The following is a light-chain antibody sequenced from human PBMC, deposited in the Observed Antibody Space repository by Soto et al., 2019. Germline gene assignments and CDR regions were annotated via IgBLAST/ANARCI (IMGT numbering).Light chain of an antibody. Sequence: QSVLTQPPSASGTPGQTVTLSCSGSSSNIGSNAVNWFQHLPGTAPKLLIYSNRQRPSGVPDRFSASRSGTSASLAISGLQSDDEADYYCTTWDDSLNGRVFVGGTKLTVL. CDR2: SNR. J-gene: IGLJ3*02. V-gene: IGLV1-44*01. CDR3: TTWDDSLNGRV. CDR1: SSNIGSNA.